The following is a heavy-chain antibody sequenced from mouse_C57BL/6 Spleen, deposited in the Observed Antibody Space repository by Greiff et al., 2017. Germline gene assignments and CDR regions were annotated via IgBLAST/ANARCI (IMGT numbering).Heavy chain of an antibody. J-gene: IGHJ1*03. CDR3: ARERGKLRDFDV. CDR2: IDPSDSYT. Sequence: VQLQQSGAELVRPGTSVKLSCKASGYTFTSYWMHWVKQRPGQGLEWIGVIDPSDSYTNYNQKFKGKATLTVDTSSSTAYMQLSSLTSENSAVYYCARERGKLRDFDVWGTGTTVTVSS. V-gene: IGHV1-59*01. CDR1: GYTFTSYW. D-gene: IGHD1-1*01.